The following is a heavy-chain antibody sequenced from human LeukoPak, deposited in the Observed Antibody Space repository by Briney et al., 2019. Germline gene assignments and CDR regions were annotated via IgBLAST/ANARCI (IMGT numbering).Heavy chain of an antibody. V-gene: IGHV3-64D*06. J-gene: IGHJ6*02. Sequence: GGSLRLSCSASGFTFSRCAMHWVRQAPGKGLEYVSATNGNGGSTYYADSVKGRFTISRDNSKNTLYLQMSSLRAEDTAIYYCVKDTTSWPNEGYMDVWGQGTTVTVSS. D-gene: IGHD2-2*01. CDR3: VKDTTSWPNEGYMDV. CDR1: GFTFSRCA. CDR2: TNGNGGST.